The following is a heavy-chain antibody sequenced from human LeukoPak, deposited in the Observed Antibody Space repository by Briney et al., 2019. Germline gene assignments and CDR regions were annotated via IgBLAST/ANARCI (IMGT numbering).Heavy chain of an antibody. Sequence: ASVKVSCKASGYTFTGYYMHWVRPAPGQGLEWMGWINPNSGGTDYAQKFQGRVTMTRDTSISTAYMELSRLRSDDTAVYYCASSPSGGRMAFDIWGQGTMVTVSS. D-gene: IGHD4-23*01. V-gene: IGHV1-2*02. CDR2: INPNSGGT. CDR1: GYTFTGYY. CDR3: ASSPSGGRMAFDI. J-gene: IGHJ3*02.